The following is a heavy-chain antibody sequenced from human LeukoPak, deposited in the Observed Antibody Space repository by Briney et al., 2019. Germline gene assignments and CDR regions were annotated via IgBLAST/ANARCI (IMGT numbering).Heavy chain of an antibody. CDR2: IISSSSYI. V-gene: IGHV3-21*01. CDR3: ARELGYCSSTSCYSYYYYGMDV. J-gene: IGHJ6*02. Sequence: GGALRLSCAASGFPFSSYIMNWVRQAPGKGLEWVSSIISSSSYIYYADSVKRLFIISRYYAKNSLYLQMNSLRAEDTAVYYCARELGYCSSTSCYSYYYYGMDVWGQGTTVTVSS. CDR1: GFPFSSYI. D-gene: IGHD2-2*02.